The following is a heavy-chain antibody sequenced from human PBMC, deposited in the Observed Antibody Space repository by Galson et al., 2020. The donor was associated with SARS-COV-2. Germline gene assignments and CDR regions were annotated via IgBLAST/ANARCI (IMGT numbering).Heavy chain of an antibody. CDR1: GYTFTSYD. Sequence: ASVKVSCKASGYTFTSYDINWVRQATGQGLEWMGWMNPNSGNTGYAQKFQGRVTMTRNTSISTAYMELSSLRSEDTAVYYCARGNYYDSSGYYYGRYFDYWGQGTLVTVSS. D-gene: IGHD3-22*01. J-gene: IGHJ4*02. CDR3: ARGNYYDSSGYYYGRYFDY. CDR2: MNPNSGNT. V-gene: IGHV1-8*01.